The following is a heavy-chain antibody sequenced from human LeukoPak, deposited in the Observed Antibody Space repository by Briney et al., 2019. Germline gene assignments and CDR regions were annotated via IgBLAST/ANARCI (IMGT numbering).Heavy chain of an antibody. CDR1: GGSISSGGYY. CDR3: ARGCPPYYYDSSGYFYYYYGMDV. J-gene: IGHJ6*02. V-gene: IGHV4-31*03. Sequence: SETLSLTCTVSGGSISSGGYYWSWIRQHPGKGLEWIGYIYYSGSTYYNPSLKSRVTISVDTSKNQFSLKLSSVTAADTAVYYCARGCPPYYYDSSGYFYYYYGMDVWGQGTTVTVSS. CDR2: IYYSGST. D-gene: IGHD3-22*01.